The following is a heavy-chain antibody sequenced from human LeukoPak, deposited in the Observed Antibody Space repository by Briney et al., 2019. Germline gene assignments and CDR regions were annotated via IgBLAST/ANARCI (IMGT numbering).Heavy chain of an antibody. CDR2: ISGSGGST. D-gene: IGHD3-10*01. J-gene: IGHJ4*02. Sequence: GGSLRLSCAASGFTVSSNYMSWVRQAPGKGLEWVSAISGSGGSTYYADSVKGRFTISRDNSKNTLYLQMNSLRAEDTAVYYCAKGSMVRGVIRPLDYWGQGTLVTVSS. CDR1: GFTVSSNY. V-gene: IGHV3-23*01. CDR3: AKGSMVRGVIRPLDY.